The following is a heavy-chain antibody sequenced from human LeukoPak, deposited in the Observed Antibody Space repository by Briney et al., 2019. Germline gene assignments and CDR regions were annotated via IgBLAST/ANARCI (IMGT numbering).Heavy chain of an antibody. V-gene: IGHV3-23*01. CDR1: GFTFSSYA. D-gene: IGHD6-19*01. CDR3: AKTTTGYCSGRFPGWPVDY. J-gene: IGHJ4*01. CDR2: IFGSGGST. Sequence: PGGSLRLSCAASGFTFSSYAMHWVRQAPGKGLEWVSGIFGSGGSTHYADSVKGRFTISRDNSKNTVYLQMNSLRAEDTAVYYCAKTTTGYCSGRFPGWPVDYWGQGTLVTVSS.